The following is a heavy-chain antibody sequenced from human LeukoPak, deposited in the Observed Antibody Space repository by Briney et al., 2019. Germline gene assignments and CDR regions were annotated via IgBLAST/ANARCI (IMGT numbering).Heavy chain of an antibody. CDR1: GFTFDDYA. CDR3: AKGLGWYYYYGMDV. V-gene: IGHV3-9*01. J-gene: IGHJ6*02. D-gene: IGHD1-26*01. Sequence: PGRSLRLSCAASGFTFDDYAMHWVRQAPGKGLEWVSGISWNSGSIGYADSVKGRFTISRDNAKNSLYLQMNSLRAEDAAVYYCAKGLGWYYYYGMDVWGQGTTVTVSS. CDR2: ISWNSGSI.